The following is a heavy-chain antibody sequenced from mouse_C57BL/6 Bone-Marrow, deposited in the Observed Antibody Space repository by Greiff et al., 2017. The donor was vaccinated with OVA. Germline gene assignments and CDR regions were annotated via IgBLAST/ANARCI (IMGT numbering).Heavy chain of an antibody. CDR2: ISSGSSTI. V-gene: IGHV5-17*01. CDR1: GFTFSDYG. D-gene: IGHD4-1*01. J-gene: IGHJ2*01. Sequence: EVKLVESGGGLVKPGGSLKLSCAASGFTFSDYGMHWVRQAPEKGLEWVAYISSGSSTIYYADTVKGRFTISRDNAKNTLFLQMTSLGSEDTAMYYCARLGRGGFDYWGQGTTLTVSS. CDR3: ARLGRGGFDY.